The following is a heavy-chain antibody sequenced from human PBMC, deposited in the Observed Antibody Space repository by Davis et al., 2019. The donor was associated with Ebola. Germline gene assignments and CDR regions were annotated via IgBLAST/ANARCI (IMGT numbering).Heavy chain of an antibody. CDR2: INHSGST. D-gene: IGHD5-24*01. CDR1: GGSFSGYY. Sequence: SETLSLTCAVYGGSFSGYYWSWIRQPPGKGLEWIGEINHSGSTNYNPSLKSRVTISVDKSKNQFSLKLSSVTAADTAVYYCARDRGWLQSDAFDIWGQGTMVTVSS. CDR3: ARDRGWLQSDAFDI. J-gene: IGHJ3*02. V-gene: IGHV4-34*01.